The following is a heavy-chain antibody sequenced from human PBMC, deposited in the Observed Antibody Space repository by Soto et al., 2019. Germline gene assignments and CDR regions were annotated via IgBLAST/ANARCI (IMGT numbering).Heavy chain of an antibody. J-gene: IGHJ6*02. Sequence: EVQLVESGGGLVQPGGSLRLSCAASGFTFSGYWMSWVRQAPGKGLEWVANIKQDGSEQFYVDSVKGRFTISRDNAKNSLYLQLNSLRAEDTAVYYCAREAVWGQGTTVTVSS. CDR3: AREAV. V-gene: IGHV3-7*05. CDR1: GFTFSGYW. CDR2: IKQDGSEQ.